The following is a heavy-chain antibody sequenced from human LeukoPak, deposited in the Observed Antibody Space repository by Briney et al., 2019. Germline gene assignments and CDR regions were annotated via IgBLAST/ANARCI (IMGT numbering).Heavy chain of an antibody. V-gene: IGHV3-7*05. J-gene: IGHJ3*02. CDR3: ARDRGYSTFDI. CDR2: MDQDGTEK. Sequence: PGGSLRLSCAASGFTFSSYAMSWVRQAPGKGLEWVANMDQDGTEKNYVDSVKGRFTISRDNAKNLLYVQMNSLRAEDTAVYYCARDRGYSTFDIWGQGTIVTVSS. CDR1: GFTFSSYA. D-gene: IGHD5-18*01.